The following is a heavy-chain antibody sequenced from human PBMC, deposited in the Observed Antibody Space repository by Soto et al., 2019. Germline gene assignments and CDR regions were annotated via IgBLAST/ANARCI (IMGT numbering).Heavy chain of an antibody. V-gene: IGHV1-69*01. CDR1: GVTFSTSG. CDR2: IIPLFGTP. CDR3: ARVPPSFGGGGNRYRLNTSSHP. J-gene: IGHJ5*02. D-gene: IGHD3-16*01. Sequence: QVQLVQSGAEVKKPGSSLKVSCKTSGVTFSTSGISWVRQGPGQGLEWMGGIIPLFGTPKYARKFQGRVSIPGDDSATTPSRELGGLSCEDPPFFYGARVPPSFGGGGNRYRLNTSSHPGGRGPRVFVSS.